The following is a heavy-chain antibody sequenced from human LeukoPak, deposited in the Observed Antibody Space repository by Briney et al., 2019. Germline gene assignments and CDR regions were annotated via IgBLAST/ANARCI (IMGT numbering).Heavy chain of an antibody. CDR2: ISGSGGST. J-gene: IGHJ6*02. V-gene: IGHV3-23*01. CDR3: AKDLGGSSHYYYYGMDV. Sequence: PGGSLRLSCAASGFTFSSYAMSWVRQAPGKGLEWVSAISGSGGSTYYADSVKGRFTISRDNSKNTLYLQMNSLRAEDTAVYYCAKDLGGSSHYYYYGMDVWGQGTTVTVSS. CDR1: GFTFSSYA. D-gene: IGHD2-15*01.